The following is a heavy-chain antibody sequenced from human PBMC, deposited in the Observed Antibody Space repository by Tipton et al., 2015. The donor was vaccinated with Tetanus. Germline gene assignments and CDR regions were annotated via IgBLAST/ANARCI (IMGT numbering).Heavy chain of an antibody. V-gene: IGHV4-39*01. J-gene: IGHJ5*02. Sequence: LRLSCTVSGGSMSSSDYYWGWIRQPPGKGLEWIGNIYYSGTTYYNASLESRVTISMDTSKNQFSMKLTSVTAADTAVYYCATQTDNWFDPWGQGTLVTVSS. CDR2: IYYSGTT. CDR1: GGSMSSSDYY. CDR3: ATQTDNWFDP.